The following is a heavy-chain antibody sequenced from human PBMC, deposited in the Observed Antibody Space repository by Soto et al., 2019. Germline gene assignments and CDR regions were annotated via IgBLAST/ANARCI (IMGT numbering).Heavy chain of an antibody. CDR3: ARVQQQLVLFDY. CDR1: GGSISSGDYY. J-gene: IGHJ4*02. CDR2: IYYSGST. V-gene: IGHV4-30-4*01. D-gene: IGHD6-13*01. Sequence: SETLSLTCTVSGGSISSGDYYWSWIRQPPGKGLEWIGYIYYSGSTYYNPSLKSRVTISVDTSKNQFSLKLSSVTAADTAVYYCARVQQQLVLFDYWGQGTLVTSPQ.